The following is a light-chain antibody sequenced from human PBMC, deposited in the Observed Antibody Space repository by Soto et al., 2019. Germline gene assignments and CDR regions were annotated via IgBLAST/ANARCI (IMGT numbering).Light chain of an antibody. CDR3: LLYYGGGQRV. V-gene: IGLV7-43*01. CDR1: TGAVTSGYY. J-gene: IGLJ3*02. CDR2: STS. Sequence: QAVVTQEPSLTVSPGGTVTLTCASSTGAVTSGYYPNWFQQKPGQAPRALTYSTSNKHAWTPARFSGSLLGGKAALTLSGVQPEDEAEYYCLLYYGGGQRVFGGGTKLTVL.